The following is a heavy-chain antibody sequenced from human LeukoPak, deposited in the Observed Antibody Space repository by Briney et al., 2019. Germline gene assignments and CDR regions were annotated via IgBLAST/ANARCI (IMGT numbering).Heavy chain of an antibody. Sequence: PGGSLRLSCAASGFTFSSYGMHWVRQAPGKGLEWVAVISYDGSNKYYAASVQGRFTISRDNSKNTLFLQMNSLRAEDTAVYYCAKAGRSSGWYWFDSWGQGTLVTVSS. D-gene: IGHD6-19*01. CDR3: AKAGRSSGWYWFDS. V-gene: IGHV3-30*18. CDR1: GFTFSSYG. J-gene: IGHJ5*01. CDR2: ISYDGSNK.